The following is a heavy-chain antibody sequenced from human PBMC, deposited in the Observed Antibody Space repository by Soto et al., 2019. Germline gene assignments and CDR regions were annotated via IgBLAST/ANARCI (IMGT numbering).Heavy chain of an antibody. CDR3: ARGRYGDY. CDR1: GYIFTSYG. Sequence: QAHLVQSGPEVKKPGASVKVSCKGSGYIFTSYGIAWVRQAPGQGLEWMGWISAHNGNTEYAQKFQGRVTVTRDTCTSTDYPELRSLRFDDTAFFFCARGRYGDYWGQGALVTVSS. J-gene: IGHJ4*02. D-gene: IGHD4-17*01. CDR2: ISAHNGNT. V-gene: IGHV1-18*01.